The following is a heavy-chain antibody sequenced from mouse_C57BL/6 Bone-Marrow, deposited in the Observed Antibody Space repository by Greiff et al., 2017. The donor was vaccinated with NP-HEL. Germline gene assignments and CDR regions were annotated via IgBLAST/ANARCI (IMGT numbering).Heavy chain of an antibody. J-gene: IGHJ2*01. V-gene: IGHV1S22*01. CDR3: TRYPGTDY. CDR2: IYPGSGST. Sequence: LQQPGSELVRPGASVKLSCKASGYTFTSYWMHWVKQRPGQGLEWIGNIYPGSGSTNYDEKFKSKATLTVATSSSTAYMQLSSLTSEDSAVYYCTRYPGTDYGGQGTTLTVSS. CDR1: GYTFTSYW. D-gene: IGHD4-1*01.